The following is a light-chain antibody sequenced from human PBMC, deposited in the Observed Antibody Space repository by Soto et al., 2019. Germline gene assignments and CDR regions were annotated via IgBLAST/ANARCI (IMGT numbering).Light chain of an antibody. CDR2: DAS. J-gene: IGKJ5*01. V-gene: IGKV3-11*01. Sequence: EIVLTQSPATLSLSPGERATLSCRASQSISRYLAWYQQKPGQAPRLLIYDASNRATGIPVRFSGSGSGTDFTLTISSLVPEDFAVYYCQQGSNWITFGQGTRLEIK. CDR1: QSISRY. CDR3: QQGSNWIT.